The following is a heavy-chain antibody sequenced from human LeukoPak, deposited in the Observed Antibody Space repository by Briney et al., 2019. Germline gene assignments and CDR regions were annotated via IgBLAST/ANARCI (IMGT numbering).Heavy chain of an antibody. CDR2: IYTSGST. Sequence: SQTLSLTCTVSGGSISSGSYYWSWIRQPAGKGLEWIGRIYTSGSTNYNPSLKSRVTISVDTSKNQFSLKLSSVTAADTAVYYCARGYCSGGSCWYFDYWGQGTPVTVSS. J-gene: IGHJ4*02. CDR1: GGSISSGSYY. V-gene: IGHV4-61*02. D-gene: IGHD2-15*01. CDR3: ARGYCSGGSCWYFDY.